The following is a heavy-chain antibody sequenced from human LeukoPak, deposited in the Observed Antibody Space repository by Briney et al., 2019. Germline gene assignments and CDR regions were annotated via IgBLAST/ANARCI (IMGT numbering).Heavy chain of an antibody. CDR1: GFTFSSYG. D-gene: IGHD3-22*01. Sequence: PGGSLRLSCAASGFTFSSYGMTWVRQTPGKGLEWVSSISGSGGSTYYGASVKGRFTISRDNSKNTLYLQMNSLRVEDTAIYYCAKFLMNYDSSGYPDYWGQGTPVTVSS. CDR3: AKFLMNYDSSGYPDY. CDR2: ISGSGGST. V-gene: IGHV3-23*01. J-gene: IGHJ4*02.